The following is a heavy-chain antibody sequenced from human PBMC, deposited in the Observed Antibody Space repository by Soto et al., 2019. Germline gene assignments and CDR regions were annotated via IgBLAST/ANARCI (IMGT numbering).Heavy chain of an antibody. D-gene: IGHD1-1*01. CDR2: ISAYNGNT. CDR3: ARGQERYDTPNDAFDI. CDR1: GYTFTSYG. Sequence: ASVKVSCKASGYTFTSYGISWVRQAPGQGLEWMGWISAYNGNTNYAQKLQGRVTITTDTSTSTAYMELRSLRSDDTAVYYCARGQERYDTPNDAFDIWGQGTMVTVSS. J-gene: IGHJ3*02. V-gene: IGHV1-18*01.